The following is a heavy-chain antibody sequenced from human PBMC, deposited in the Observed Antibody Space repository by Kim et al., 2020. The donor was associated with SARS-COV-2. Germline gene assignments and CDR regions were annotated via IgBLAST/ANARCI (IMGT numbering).Heavy chain of an antibody. D-gene: IGHD2-15*01. J-gene: IGHJ4*02. V-gene: IGHV1-18*01. CDR1: GYTFTSYG. Sequence: ASVKVSCKASGYTFTSYGFSWVRQAPGQRLEWMGWISAYNGNTNYAQSLRGRVTMTTDTSTSTAYMELRSLRSDDTAVYYCARDCSGGGCYYDYWGQGTLVTVSS. CDR2: ISAYNGNT. CDR3: ARDCSGGGCYYDY.